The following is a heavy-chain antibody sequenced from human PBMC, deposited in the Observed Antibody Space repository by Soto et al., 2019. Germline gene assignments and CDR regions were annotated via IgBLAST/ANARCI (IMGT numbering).Heavy chain of an antibody. J-gene: IGHJ6*03. D-gene: IGHD3-3*01. CDR2: ISYDGSNK. Sequence: QVQLVESGGGVVQPGRSLRLSCAASGFTFSSYGMHWVRQAPGKGLEWVAVISYDGSNKYYADSVKGRFTISRDNSKNTLDLQMNSLRAEDTAVYYCAKDGYDFWSGYYRRYYYYYMDVWGKGTTVTVSS. CDR3: AKDGYDFWSGYYRRYYYYYMDV. V-gene: IGHV3-30*18. CDR1: GFTFSSYG.